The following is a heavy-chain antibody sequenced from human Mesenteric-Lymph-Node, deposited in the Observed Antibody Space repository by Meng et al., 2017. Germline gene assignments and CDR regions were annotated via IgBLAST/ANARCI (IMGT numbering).Heavy chain of an antibody. J-gene: IGHJ4*02. CDR3: ARRRGSTILGVASEIDY. CDR2: INHSGST. D-gene: IGHD3-3*01. Sequence: SESLSLTCAVYGGSFSGYYWSWIRQPPGKGLEWIGEINHSGSTNYNPSLKSRVTISVDTSKNQFSLKLSSVTAADTAVYYCARRRGSTILGVASEIDYWGQGTLVTVSS. V-gene: IGHV4-34*01. CDR1: GGSFSGYY.